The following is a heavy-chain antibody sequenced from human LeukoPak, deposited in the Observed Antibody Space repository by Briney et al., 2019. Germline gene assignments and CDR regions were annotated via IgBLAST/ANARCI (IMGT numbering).Heavy chain of an antibody. CDR2: INHSGST. CDR1: GYSISSGYY. D-gene: IGHD2-21*01. J-gene: IGHJ4*02. V-gene: IGHV4-38-2*02. Sequence: SETLSLTCTVSGYSISSGYYWSWIRQPPGKGLEWIGEINHSGSTNYNPSLKSRVTISVDTSKNQFSLKLSSVTAADTAVYYCARGVVIAPQTFDYWGQGTLVTVSS. CDR3: ARGVVIAPQTFDY.